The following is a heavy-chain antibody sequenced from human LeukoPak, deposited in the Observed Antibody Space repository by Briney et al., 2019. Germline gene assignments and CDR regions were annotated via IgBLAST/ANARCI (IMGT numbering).Heavy chain of an antibody. D-gene: IGHD1-26*01. CDR3: ARDSGSYDGLDY. J-gene: IGHJ4*02. Sequence: ASVKVSCKASGYSFNTYGISWVRQAPGQKLEWMGWISTINGDTNYAQIVQGRVTMTTDTSTSKAYMELRSLTSDDTAVYYCARDSGSYDGLDYWGQGTLVTVSS. CDR2: ISTINGDT. CDR1: GYSFNTYG. V-gene: IGHV1-18*01.